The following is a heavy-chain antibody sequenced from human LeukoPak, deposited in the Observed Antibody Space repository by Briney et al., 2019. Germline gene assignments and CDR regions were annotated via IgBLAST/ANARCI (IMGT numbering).Heavy chain of an antibody. CDR2: ISYDGNNK. CDR3: AREGKKVYFDY. D-gene: IGHD3-10*01. J-gene: IGHJ4*02. CDR1: GFTFSKYG. Sequence: GGSLRLSCVTTGFTFSKYGMHWVRQAPGKGLEWVAVISYDGNNKYYADSVKGRFTISRDNSKNTLYLQMNSLRAEDTAVYYCAREGKKVYFDYWGQGTLVTVSS. V-gene: IGHV3-33*08.